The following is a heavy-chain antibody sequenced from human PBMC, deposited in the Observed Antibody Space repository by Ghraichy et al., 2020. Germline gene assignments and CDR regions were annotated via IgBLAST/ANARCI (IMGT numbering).Heavy chain of an antibody. J-gene: IGHJ4*02. CDR1: GFTFSSYA. V-gene: IGHV3-23*01. CDR2: ISGSGGST. Sequence: GGSLRLSCAASGFTFSSYAMSWVRQAPGKGLEWVSAISGSGGSTYYADSVRGRFTISRDNSKNTLYLQMNSLRAEDTAVYYCAKWIFSKDIVVLPVAVIDYWGQGTLVTVSS. D-gene: IGHD2-2*01. CDR3: AKWIFSKDIVVLPVAVIDY.